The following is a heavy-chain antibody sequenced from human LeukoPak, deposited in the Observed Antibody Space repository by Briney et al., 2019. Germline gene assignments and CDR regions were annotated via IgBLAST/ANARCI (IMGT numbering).Heavy chain of an antibody. CDR2: VTNNGAKT. J-gene: IGHJ6*04. Sequence: GGSLRLSCAASGFTFSRNAMSWVRQSPGRGLERVSTVTNNGAKTYYADSVKGRFTISRDNSKSTLYLQMNSLRAEDTAVYYCARGGYSPFVWGKGTTVTVSS. CDR3: ARGGYSPFV. CDR1: GFTFSRNA. D-gene: IGHD5-18*01. V-gene: IGHV3-23*01.